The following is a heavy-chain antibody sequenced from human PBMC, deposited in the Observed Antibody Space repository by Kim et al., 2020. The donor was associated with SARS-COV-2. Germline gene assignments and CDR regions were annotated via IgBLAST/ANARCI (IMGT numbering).Heavy chain of an antibody. V-gene: IGHV3-33*01. D-gene: IGHD1-26*01. CDR2: IWYDGSNK. CDR1: GFTFSSYG. J-gene: IGHJ6*04. CDR3: ATGTDGVGASIDSNYYDYYGMDV. Sequence: GGSLRLSCAASGFTFSSYGMHWVRQAPGKGLEWVAVIWYDGSNKYYADSVKGRFTISRDNSKNTLYLQMNSLRAEDTAVYYCATGTDGVGASIDSNYYDYYGMDVCGEGTTVTVSS.